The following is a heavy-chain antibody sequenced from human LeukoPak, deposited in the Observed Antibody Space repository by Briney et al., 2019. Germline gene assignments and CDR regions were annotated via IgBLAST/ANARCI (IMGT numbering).Heavy chain of an antibody. V-gene: IGHV5-51*01. CDR1: GYSFTSYW. Sequence: GESLKISCKGSGYSFTSYWIGWVRQTPGKGLEWMGVIYPGDSRTRYNPSFEGQVTISADKSINTAYLQWSSLKASDTAMYYCASLGYCSGGSCYSSSLNWFDPWGQGTLVTVSS. J-gene: IGHJ5*02. CDR2: IYPGDSRT. D-gene: IGHD2-15*01. CDR3: ASLGYCSGGSCYSSSLNWFDP.